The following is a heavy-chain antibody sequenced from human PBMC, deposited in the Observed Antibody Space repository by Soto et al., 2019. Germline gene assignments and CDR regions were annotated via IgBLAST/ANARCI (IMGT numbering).Heavy chain of an antibody. CDR1: GYTFTSFA. CDR3: ARDGIENGGYALFDY. CDR2: ISNKNGKT. Sequence: QVTLVQSGLEVKKPGASVIVSCRASGYTFTSFAISWVRQAPGQGLEWKGLISNKNGKTKYVQKFQGRVTMTTDTPATASNMETRSLTRAGTAVYYCARDGIENGGYALFDYWGQGTLVSVSS. V-gene: IGHV1-18*01. J-gene: IGHJ4*02. D-gene: IGHD2-2*01.